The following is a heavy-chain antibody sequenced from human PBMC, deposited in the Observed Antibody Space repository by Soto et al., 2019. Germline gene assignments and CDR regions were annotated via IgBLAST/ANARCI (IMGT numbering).Heavy chain of an antibody. J-gene: IGHJ6*02. V-gene: IGHV5-51*01. Sequence: PGESLKISCKGSGYSFTNYWIGWVRQMPGKGLEWMGIIYPGDSDTRYSPSFQGQVTISADKSISTAYLQWSSLKASDTAMYYCARLPGYCRGGSCYYYYGMDVWGQGTTVTVSS. CDR2: IYPGDSDT. CDR3: ARLPGYCRGGSCYYYYGMDV. CDR1: GYSFTNYW. D-gene: IGHD2-15*01.